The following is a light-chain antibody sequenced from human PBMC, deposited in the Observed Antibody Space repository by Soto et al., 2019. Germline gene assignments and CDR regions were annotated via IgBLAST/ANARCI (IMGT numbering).Light chain of an antibody. CDR3: QQRKNWQVT. CDR2: DAS. Sequence: PWERATLSFRASQSVSNYLAWYQKKPGQAPRILIYDASNRATGIPARFSGGGSGTDFTLIISSLETEDFAVYDCQQRKNWQVTFGQGTRVEIK. CDR1: QSVSNY. V-gene: IGKV3-11*01. J-gene: IGKJ5*01.